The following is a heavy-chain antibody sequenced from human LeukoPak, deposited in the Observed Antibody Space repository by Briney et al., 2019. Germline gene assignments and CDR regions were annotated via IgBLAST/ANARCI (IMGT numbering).Heavy chain of an antibody. CDR1: GFTFSNYW. Sequence: QPGGSLRLSCAASGFTFSNYWMQWVRQAPGKGLVWLSHITSDGSTTTYADSVKGRFTTSRDNAKNTLYLQMNSLRAEDTAVYYCAKRLGVVVPGAYYFDYWGQGTLVTVSS. CDR3: AKRLGVVVPGAYYFDY. V-gene: IGHV3-74*01. CDR2: ITSDGSTT. D-gene: IGHD3-22*01. J-gene: IGHJ4*02.